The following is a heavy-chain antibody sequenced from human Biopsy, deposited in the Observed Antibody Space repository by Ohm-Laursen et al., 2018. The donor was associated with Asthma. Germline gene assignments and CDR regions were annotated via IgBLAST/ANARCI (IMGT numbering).Heavy chain of an antibody. D-gene: IGHD6-13*01. V-gene: IGHV3-11*01. J-gene: IGHJ4*02. CDR1: GFTFRDYY. Sequence: GSLRLSCTAPGFTFRDYYMTWIRQAPGKGLEWVAYISSRGSNIFYADSVKGRFTISRDNAKKSLFLEMNSLTVEGTAVYFCARGYSTSWYFGYWGQGTLVTVSS. CDR2: ISSRGSNI. CDR3: ARGYSTSWYFGY.